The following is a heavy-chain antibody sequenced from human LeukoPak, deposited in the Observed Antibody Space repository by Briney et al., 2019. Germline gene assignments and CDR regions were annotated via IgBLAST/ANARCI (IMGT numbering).Heavy chain of an antibody. CDR2: IKQDGSEK. J-gene: IGHJ4*02. CDR3: ARLNDYGGNSEAYYFDY. CDR1: GFTFSSYW. Sequence: PGGSLRLSCAASGFTFSSYWMSWVRQAPGKGLEWVASIKQDGSEKYYVDSVKGRFTISRDNAKNSLYLQMNSLRAEDTAVYYCARLNDYGGNSEAYYFDYWGQGTLVTVS. V-gene: IGHV3-7*01. D-gene: IGHD4-23*01.